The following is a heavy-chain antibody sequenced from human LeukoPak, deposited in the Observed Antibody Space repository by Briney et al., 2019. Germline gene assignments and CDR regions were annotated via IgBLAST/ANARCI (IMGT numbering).Heavy chain of an antibody. J-gene: IGHJ6*03. V-gene: IGHV4-34*01. CDR2: INHSGST. D-gene: IGHD6-19*01. CDR1: GGSFTSYY. Sequence: SETLSLTCAVYGGSFTSYYWSWIRQPPGKGLEWIGEINHSGSTNYNPSLKSLVTISVDTSKNQFSLKLSSVTAADTAVYYCARGPAVAGSPYYMDVWGKGTTVTVSS. CDR3: ARGPAVAGSPYYMDV.